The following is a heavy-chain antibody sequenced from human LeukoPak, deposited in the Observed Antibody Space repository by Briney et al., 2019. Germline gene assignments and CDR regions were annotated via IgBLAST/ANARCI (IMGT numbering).Heavy chain of an antibody. J-gene: IGHJ4*02. V-gene: IGHV4-34*01. CDR1: GGSFSGYY. CDR2: INHSGST. Sequence: PSETLSLTCAVYGGSFSGYYWSWIRQPPGKGLEWIGEINHSGSTNYNPSLKSRVTISVDTSKNQFSLRLSSVTAADTAVYYCAPEGYYDNSGYLDWGQGTLVTVSS. D-gene: IGHD3-22*01. CDR3: APEGYYDNSGYLD.